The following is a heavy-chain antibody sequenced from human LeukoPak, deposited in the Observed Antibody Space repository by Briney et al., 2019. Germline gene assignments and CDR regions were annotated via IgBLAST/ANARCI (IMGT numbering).Heavy chain of an antibody. Sequence: PSETLSLTCTVSGGSISNYYWSWVRQPPGGGLEWIGYIFPSGSTNSNPSPKSRVTISIDTSKNQFSLKLSSVTAADTAVYYCARQYYYDSSGYWSLDPWGQGTLVTVSS. D-gene: IGHD3-22*01. J-gene: IGHJ5*02. CDR1: GGSISNYY. CDR3: ARQYYYDSSGYWSLDP. V-gene: IGHV4-4*09. CDR2: IFPSGST.